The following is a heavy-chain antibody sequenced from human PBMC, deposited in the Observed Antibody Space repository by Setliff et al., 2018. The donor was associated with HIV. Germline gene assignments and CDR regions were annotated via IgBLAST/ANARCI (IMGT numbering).Heavy chain of an antibody. CDR3: ARGSGYDKGAYHYYYGMDV. CDR2: ISSSGSTI. V-gene: IGHV3-48*03. D-gene: IGHD5-12*01. Sequence: GGSLRLSCAASGFPFSSYEMNWVRQAPGKGLEWVSYISSSGSTIYYADSVKGRFTISRDNTKNSLYLQMNSLSAEDTAVYYCARGSGYDKGAYHYYYGMDVWGQGTTVTVSS. CDR1: GFPFSSYE. J-gene: IGHJ6*02.